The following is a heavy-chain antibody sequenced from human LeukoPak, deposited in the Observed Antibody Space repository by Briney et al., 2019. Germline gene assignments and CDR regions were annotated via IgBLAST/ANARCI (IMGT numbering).Heavy chain of an antibody. CDR1: RFSFSNYW. J-gene: IGHJ4*02. Sequence: QPGGSLRLSCAASRFSFSNYWMHWVRQAPGKGLVWVSRVKSDGSNPSYADSVKGRFTISRDNAENMLYLQMNTLGAADTAVYYCARDIVSGSGSLDYWGQGTLVTVSS. CDR3: ARDIVSGSGSLDY. CDR2: VKSDGSNP. V-gene: IGHV3-74*01. D-gene: IGHD3-10*01.